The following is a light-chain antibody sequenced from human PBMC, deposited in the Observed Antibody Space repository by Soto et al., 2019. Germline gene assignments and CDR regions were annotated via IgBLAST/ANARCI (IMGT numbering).Light chain of an antibody. V-gene: IGKV1-5*03. J-gene: IGKJ2*01. CDR2: KAS. CDR1: QSIRNW. CDR3: HQCNSYPYT. Sequence: DIQMTQSPSTLSASVGDRVTITCRASQSIRNWLAWYQQKPGKAPKLLIYKASSLQSGVPSRFSGGGSETEFTLTSSSLQPDDFATCYRHQCNSYPYTFGQGTKLEIK.